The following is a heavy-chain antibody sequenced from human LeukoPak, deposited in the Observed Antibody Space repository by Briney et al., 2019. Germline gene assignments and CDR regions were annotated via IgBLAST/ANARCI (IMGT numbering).Heavy chain of an antibody. Sequence: GGSLRLSCAASGFTVSSNYMTWVRQAPGKGLEWVSVIYSGGSTYYADSVKGRFTISRDNSKNTLYLQMNSLRAEDTAVYYCARSYTSGLRFDYWGQGTLVTVSS. CDR3: ARSYTSGLRFDY. J-gene: IGHJ4*02. V-gene: IGHV3-66*02. D-gene: IGHD6-25*01. CDR2: IYSGGST. CDR1: GFTVSSNY.